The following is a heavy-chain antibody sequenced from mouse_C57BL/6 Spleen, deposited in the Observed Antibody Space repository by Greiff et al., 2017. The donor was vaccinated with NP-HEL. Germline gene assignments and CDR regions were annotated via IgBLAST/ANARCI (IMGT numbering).Heavy chain of an antibody. D-gene: IGHD2-5*01. Sequence: EVKLVESGGGLVKPGGSLKLSCAASGFTFSSYAMSWVRQTPEKRLEWVATISDGGSYTYYPDNVKGRFTISRDNAKNNLYLQMSHLKSEDTAMYYCARDRGPYYSNYDYAMDYWGQGTSVTVSS. CDR1: GFTFSSYA. J-gene: IGHJ4*01. V-gene: IGHV5-4*01. CDR3: ARDRGPYYSNYDYAMDY. CDR2: ISDGGSYT.